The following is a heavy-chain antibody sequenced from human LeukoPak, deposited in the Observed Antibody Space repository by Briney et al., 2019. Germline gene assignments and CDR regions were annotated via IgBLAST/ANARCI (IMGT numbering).Heavy chain of an antibody. CDR1: GFTFRSYA. CDR3: AKLSDLVGARFDY. J-gene: IGHJ4*02. CDR2: LSGSGGTT. Sequence: GGSLRLSCAVSGFTFRSYAMSWVRQAPGKGLEWVSVLSGSGGTTYYADSVKGRFTISRDNSKNTLYLQMNSLRAEDTAVYYCAKLSDLVGARFDYWGQGTLVTVSS. V-gene: IGHV3-23*01. D-gene: IGHD1-26*01.